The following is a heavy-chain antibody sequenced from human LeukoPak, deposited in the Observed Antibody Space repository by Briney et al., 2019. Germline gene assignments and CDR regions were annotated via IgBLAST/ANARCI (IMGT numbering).Heavy chain of an antibody. Sequence: WGSLSHACAASGFTFSSYWMSWVRQAPGKGLEWVANINQDGSEKYYVDSVKGRFTISRDNARNSLYLQMNSLRAEDTAVYYCAKDLGWELPAEAYWGQGILVTVSS. D-gene: IGHD1-26*01. J-gene: IGHJ4*02. V-gene: IGHV3-7*01. CDR2: INQDGSEK. CDR1: GFTFSSYW. CDR3: AKDLGWELPAEAY.